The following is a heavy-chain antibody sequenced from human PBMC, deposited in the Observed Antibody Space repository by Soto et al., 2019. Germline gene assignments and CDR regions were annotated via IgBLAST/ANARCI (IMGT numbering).Heavy chain of an antibody. Sequence: AASVKVSCKASGYTFTGYFMHWVRQAPGQGLEWMGWINPNSGATKYAPKFQGRVSLTRDTSISTAYMEMTMLRSDDTAVYYCARDRRIPQRYYYDSSGYPSRGAFDIWGQGTMVTVSS. CDR1: GYTFTGYF. CDR2: INPNSGAT. D-gene: IGHD3-22*01. V-gene: IGHV1-2*02. J-gene: IGHJ3*02. CDR3: ARDRRIPQRYYYDSSGYPSRGAFDI.